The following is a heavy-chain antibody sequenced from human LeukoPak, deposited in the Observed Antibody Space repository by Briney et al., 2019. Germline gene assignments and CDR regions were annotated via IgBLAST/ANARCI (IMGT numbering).Heavy chain of an antibody. D-gene: IGHD7-27*01. CDR1: GYTFTSYD. Sequence: ASVKVSCKASGYTFTSYDINWVRQATGQGLEWMGWMNPNSGNTDYAQKFQGRVTITRNTSISTAYMELSSLRSEDTAVYYCARDTGDGGAFDIWGQGTMVTVSS. J-gene: IGHJ3*02. CDR2: MNPNSGNT. V-gene: IGHV1-8*03. CDR3: ARDTGDGGAFDI.